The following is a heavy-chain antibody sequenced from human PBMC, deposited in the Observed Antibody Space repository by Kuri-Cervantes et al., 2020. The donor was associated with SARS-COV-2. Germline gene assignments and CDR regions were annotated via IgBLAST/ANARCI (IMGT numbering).Heavy chain of an antibody. CDR1: GFTFSSYW. D-gene: IGHD5-12*01. J-gene: IGHJ4*02. CDR3: AKTSGYDRLKSDFDY. Sequence: GGSLRLSCAASGFTFSSYWMSWVRQAPGKGLEWVANIKQDGSEKYYVDSVKGRFTISRDNSKNTLYLQMDSLRAEDTAVYYCAKTSGYDRLKSDFDYWGQGTLVTVSS. V-gene: IGHV3-7*03. CDR2: IKQDGSEK.